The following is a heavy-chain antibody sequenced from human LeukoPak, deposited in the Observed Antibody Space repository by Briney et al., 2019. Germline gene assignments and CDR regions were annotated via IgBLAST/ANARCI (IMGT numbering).Heavy chain of an antibody. CDR3: ARDRFMDYVWGSYRLFDY. D-gene: IGHD3-16*02. Sequence: GGSLRLSCAASGFTFSTYALSWVRQAPGKGLEWVSYISSSSSTIYYADSVKGRFTISRDNAKNSLYLQMNSLRAEDTAVYYCARDRFMDYVWGSYRLFDYWGQGTLVTVSS. CDR2: ISSSSSTI. J-gene: IGHJ4*02. CDR1: GFTFSTYA. V-gene: IGHV3-48*01.